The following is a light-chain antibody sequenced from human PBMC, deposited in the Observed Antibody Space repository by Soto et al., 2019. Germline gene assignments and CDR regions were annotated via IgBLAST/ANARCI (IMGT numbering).Light chain of an antibody. CDR2: LAS. V-gene: IGKV3-20*01. Sequence: ILLTHSPDTLSFSPGEPPSLSCRASQTIRNNFLAWYQQKPGQAPRLLICLASGSATGIPDRFSGSGAGIDFSLTISRLEPEDFAVYYCRLYSSSSRTFGQGTRLIS. CDR1: QTIRNNF. J-gene: IGKJ1*01. CDR3: RLYSSSSRT.